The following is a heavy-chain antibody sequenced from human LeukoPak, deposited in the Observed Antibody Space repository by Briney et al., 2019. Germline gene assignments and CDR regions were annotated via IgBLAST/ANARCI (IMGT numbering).Heavy chain of an antibody. CDR2: IRYDGSNK. V-gene: IGHV3-30*02. CDR1: GFTFSSYG. Sequence: GGSLRLSCAASGFTFSSYGMHWVRQAPGRGLEWVAFIRYDGSNKYYADSVKGRFTISRDNSKNTLYLQMNSLRAEDTAVYYCARGTMAGSLDYWGQGTLVTVSS. J-gene: IGHJ4*02. D-gene: IGHD3-10*01. CDR3: ARGTMAGSLDY.